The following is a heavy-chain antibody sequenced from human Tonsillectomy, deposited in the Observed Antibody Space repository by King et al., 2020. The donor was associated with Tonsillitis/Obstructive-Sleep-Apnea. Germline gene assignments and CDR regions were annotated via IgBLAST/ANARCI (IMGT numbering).Heavy chain of an antibody. D-gene: IGHD4-17*01. V-gene: IGHV3-30*01. J-gene: IGHJ1*01. Sequence: VQLVESGGGVVQPGRSLRLSCAASGFTFSSYAIHWVRQAPGKGLDWVAVISYDGSNKYYADSVKGRFTISRDNSKNTLYLQMNSLRAEDTAVYYCARDRDYGDNPIGYFQHWGQGTLVTVSS. CDR1: GFTFSSYA. CDR3: ARDRDYGDNPIGYFQH. CDR2: ISYDGSNK.